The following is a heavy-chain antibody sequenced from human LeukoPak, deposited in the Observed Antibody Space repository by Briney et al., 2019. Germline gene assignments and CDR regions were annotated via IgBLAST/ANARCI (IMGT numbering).Heavy chain of an antibody. CDR3: TRYNNDHFDY. Sequence: GGSLELSCAASGFTFSSRWMGWVRQAPGKGLEWVANIRNDGLTQYYLDSVKGRFTISRDNSKNTMSVQMDDLRAEDTAVYYCTRYNNDHFDYWGQGTLVTVSS. J-gene: IGHJ4*02. CDR2: IRNDGLTQ. CDR1: GFTFSSRW. D-gene: IGHD1-14*01. V-gene: IGHV3-7*01.